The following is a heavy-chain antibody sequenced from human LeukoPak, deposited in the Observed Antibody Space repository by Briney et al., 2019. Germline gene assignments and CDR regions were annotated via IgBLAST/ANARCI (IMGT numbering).Heavy chain of an antibody. V-gene: IGHV1-2*02. D-gene: IGHD3-22*01. CDR2: INPNSGGT. J-gene: IGHJ4*02. Sequence: ASVKVSCKASGYTFTGYYMHWVRQAPGQGLEWMGWINPNSGGTNYAQKFQGRVTMTRDTSISTAYMELSRLRSDDTAVYYCARAMGHYDSYFDYWGQGTLVTVSS. CDR1: GYTFTGYY. CDR3: ARAMGHYDSYFDY.